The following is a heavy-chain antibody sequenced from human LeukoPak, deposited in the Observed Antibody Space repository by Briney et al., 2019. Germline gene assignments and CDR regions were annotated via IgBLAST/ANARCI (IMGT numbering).Heavy chain of an antibody. CDR3: ATDTAIGYCFDY. D-gene: IGHD5-18*01. J-gene: IGHJ4*02. Sequence: ASVKVSCKVSGYTLTELSMHWVRQAPGKGLEWMGGFDPEDGETIYAQKFQGRVTMTEDTSTDTAYMELSSLRSEDTAVYYCATDTAIGYCFDYWGQGTLVTVSS. V-gene: IGHV1-24*01. CDR1: GYTLTELS. CDR2: FDPEDGET.